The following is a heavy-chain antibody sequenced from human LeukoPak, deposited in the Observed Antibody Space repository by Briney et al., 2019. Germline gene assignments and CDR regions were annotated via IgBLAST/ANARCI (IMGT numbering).Heavy chain of an antibody. CDR3: ARDLGWSYSKSYPEDVAFDI. CDR2: IKQDGSEK. CDR1: GFTFGYFW. J-gene: IGHJ3*02. D-gene: IGHD3-16*02. V-gene: IGHV3-7*04. Sequence: GGSLRLSCAASGFTFGYFWMTWVRQAPGKGLEWVANIKQDGSEKHYMDSLRGRFTISRDNAKNSLYLQINSLRAEDTAVYYCARDLGWSYSKSYPEDVAFDIWGQGTVVTVSS.